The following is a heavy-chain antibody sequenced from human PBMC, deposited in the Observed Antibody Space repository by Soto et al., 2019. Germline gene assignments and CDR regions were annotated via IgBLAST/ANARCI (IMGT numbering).Heavy chain of an antibody. CDR2: INASNGNT. D-gene: IGHD3-3*01. Sequence: QVQLVQSGPEVKRPGASVQVSCKASGYSFTNYGLSWLRQDPVQGLEWMGWINASNGNTVYAQKLQGRVTMTTDTSTSTAYMELRSLRSDDTAIYYCALEIIGRRFDSWGQGTLVTVSS. CDR1: GYSFTNYG. CDR3: ALEIIGRRFDS. V-gene: IGHV1-18*01. J-gene: IGHJ4*02.